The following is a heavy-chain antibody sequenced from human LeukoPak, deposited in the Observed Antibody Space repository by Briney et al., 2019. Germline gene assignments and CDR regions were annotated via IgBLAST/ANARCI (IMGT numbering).Heavy chain of an antibody. V-gene: IGHV3-7*01. CDR1: GFTFSYYW. J-gene: IGHJ4*02. CDR3: ARDRWDSSSFDY. Sequence: GGSLRLSCATSGFTFSYYWMSWVRQAPGKGLEWVANINEDGSEKYYVDSVKGRFTISRDNAKNSLYLQMNSLRAEDTAVYYCARDRWDSSSFDYWGQGTLVTVSS. CDR2: INEDGSEK. D-gene: IGHD6-6*01.